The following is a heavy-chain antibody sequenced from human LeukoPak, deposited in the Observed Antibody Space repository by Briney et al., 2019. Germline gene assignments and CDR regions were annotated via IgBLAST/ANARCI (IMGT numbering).Heavy chain of an antibody. CDR3: ARDYYDSSGYDAFDI. Sequence: SETLSLTCAVYGGSFSGYYWSWIRQPPGKGLEWIGEINHSGSTNYNPSLKSRVTISVDTSKNQFSLKLSSVTAADTAVYYCARDYYDSSGYDAFDIWGQGTVVTVSS. CDR2: INHSGST. CDR1: GGSFSGYY. D-gene: IGHD3-22*01. J-gene: IGHJ3*02. V-gene: IGHV4-34*01.